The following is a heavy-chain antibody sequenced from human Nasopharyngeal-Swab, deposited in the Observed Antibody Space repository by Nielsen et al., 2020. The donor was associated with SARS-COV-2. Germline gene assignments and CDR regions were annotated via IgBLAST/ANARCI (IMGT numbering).Heavy chain of an antibody. D-gene: IGHD3-22*01. Sequence: ASVKVSCKASGYTFTSYAMHWVRQAPGQRLEGMGWINAGNGNTKYSQKFQGRVTITRDTSASTAYMELSSLRSEDTAVYYCARDRRSGYHYEGKDTYYYYMDVWGKGTTVTVSS. J-gene: IGHJ6*03. CDR1: GYTFTSYA. V-gene: IGHV1-3*01. CDR3: ARDRRSGYHYEGKDTYYYYMDV. CDR2: INAGNGNT.